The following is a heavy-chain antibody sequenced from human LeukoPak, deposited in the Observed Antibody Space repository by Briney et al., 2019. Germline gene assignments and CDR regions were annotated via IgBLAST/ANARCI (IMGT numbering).Heavy chain of an antibody. D-gene: IGHD3-10*01. CDR3: TRPTLQTLGA. J-gene: IGHJ5*02. Sequence: ASVKVSCKASGDTFTSYDINWVRQATGQGLEWMRWMYPNSGNTGYAQKFQGRVSITRNTSISTAYMELSSLRSEDTAVYYCTRPTLQTLGAWGQGTLVTVSS. V-gene: IGHV1-8*03. CDR1: GDTFTSYD. CDR2: MYPNSGNT.